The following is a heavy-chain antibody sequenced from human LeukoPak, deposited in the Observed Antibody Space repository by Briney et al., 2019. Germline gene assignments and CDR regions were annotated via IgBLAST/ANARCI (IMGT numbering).Heavy chain of an antibody. D-gene: IGHD3-10*01. CDR2: ISGGGANT. J-gene: IGHJ3*02. Sequence: GGSLRLSCAASGFTFSTDAMSWVRQAPGQGLECVSAISGGGANTYYADSVKGRFTISRDNSKNTLYLQMNSLRAEDTAIYYCAKDVPYGRLDAFDIWGQGTMVTVSS. V-gene: IGHV3-23*01. CDR1: GFTFSTDA. CDR3: AKDVPYGRLDAFDI.